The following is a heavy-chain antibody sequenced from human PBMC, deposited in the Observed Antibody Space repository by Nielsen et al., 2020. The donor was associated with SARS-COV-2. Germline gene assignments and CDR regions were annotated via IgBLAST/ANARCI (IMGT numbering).Heavy chain of an antibody. CDR3: ARTPYYYDSSGYDY. Sequence: WVRQAPGQGLEWMGWMNPNSGNTGYAQKFQGRVTMTRNTSISTAYMELSSLRSEDTAVYYCARTPYYYDSSGYDYWGQGTLVTVSS. D-gene: IGHD3-22*01. V-gene: IGHV1-8*01. CDR2: MNPNSGNT. J-gene: IGHJ4*02.